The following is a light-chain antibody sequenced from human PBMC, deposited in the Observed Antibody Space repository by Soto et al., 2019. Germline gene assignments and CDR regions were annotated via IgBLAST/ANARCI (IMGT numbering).Light chain of an antibody. CDR3: CSYAGSSTFLVV. CDR2: EVS. V-gene: IGLV2-23*02. CDR1: SSDVGSYNL. J-gene: IGLJ2*01. Sequence: QSALTQPASVSGSPGQSITISCTGTSSDVGSYNLVSWYQQHPGKAPKLMIYEVSKRPSGVSNRFSGCKSGNTASLTISGLQAEDEADYYCCSYAGSSTFLVVFGGGTKLTVL.